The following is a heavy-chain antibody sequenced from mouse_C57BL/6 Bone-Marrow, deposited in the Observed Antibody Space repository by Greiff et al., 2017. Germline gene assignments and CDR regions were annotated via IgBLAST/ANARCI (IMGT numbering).Heavy chain of an antibody. CDR2: ILPGSGSP. CDR3: SRKRYYYGSSPFAY. CDR1: GYTFTGYW. J-gene: IGHJ3*01. D-gene: IGHD1-1*01. Sequence: QVQLQQSGAELMKPGASVKLSCKATGYTFTGYWIEWVKPRPGNGLEWIGEILPGSGSPNYNEQFKGKATFTADTSSNTAYMQIISLTTEDSAIYYWSRKRYYYGSSPFAYWGQGTLVTVSA. V-gene: IGHV1-9*01.